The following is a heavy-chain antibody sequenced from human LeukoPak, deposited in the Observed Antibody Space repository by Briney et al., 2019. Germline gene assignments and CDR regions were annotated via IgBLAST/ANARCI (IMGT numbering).Heavy chain of an antibody. CDR2: ISWNSGSI. D-gene: IGHD3-3*02. CDR1: GFTFDDYA. J-gene: IGHJ6*02. Sequence: GGSLRLSCAASGFTFDDYAMHWVRQAPGKGLEWVSGISWNSGSIGYADSVKGRFTISRDNAKNSLYLQMNSLRAEDTALYYCAKDSIAELSTYYYYGMDVWGQGTTVTVSS. CDR3: AKDSIAELSTYYYYGMDV. V-gene: IGHV3-9*01.